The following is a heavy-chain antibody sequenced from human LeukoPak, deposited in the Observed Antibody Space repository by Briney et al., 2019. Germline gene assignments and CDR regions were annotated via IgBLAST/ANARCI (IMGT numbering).Heavy chain of an antibody. J-gene: IGHJ6*04. D-gene: IGHD3-10*02. CDR3: AELGITMIGGV. Sequence: GGSLRLSCAASGFTFSNYSMNWVRQAPGKGLEWVSSISSRTTYIYYADSVKGRFTISRDNAKNSLYLQMNSLRVEDTAVYYCAELGITMIGGVWGKGTTVTISS. CDR1: GFTFSNYS. CDR2: ISSRTTYI. V-gene: IGHV3-21*01.